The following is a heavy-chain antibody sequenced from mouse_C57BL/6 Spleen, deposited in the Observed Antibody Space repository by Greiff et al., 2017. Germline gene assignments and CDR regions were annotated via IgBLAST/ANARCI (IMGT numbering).Heavy chain of an antibody. J-gene: IGHJ2*01. CDR3: ARSGYYGSSYYFDY. CDR2: INPNYGTT. Sequence: EVQLQESGPELVKPGASVKISCKASGYSFTDYNMNWVKQSNGKSLEWIGVINPNYGTTSYNQKFKGKATLTVDQSSSTAYMQLNSLTSEDSAVYYCARSGYYGSSYYFDYWGQGTTLTVSS. V-gene: IGHV1-39*01. CDR1: GYSFTDYN. D-gene: IGHD1-1*01.